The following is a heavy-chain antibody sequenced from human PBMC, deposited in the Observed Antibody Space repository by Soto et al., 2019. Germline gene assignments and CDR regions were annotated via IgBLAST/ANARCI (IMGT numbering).Heavy chain of an antibody. V-gene: IGHV3-73*02. CDR3: TGYYYGSGSPVDY. CDR1: GFTFSGSA. Sequence: EVQLVESGGGLVQPGGSLKLSCAASGFTFSGSAMHWVRQASGKGLEWVGRIRSKANSYATAYAASVKGRFTISRDDSKHTAYLQMNSLKTEDTAVYYCTGYYYGSGSPVDYWGQGTLVTVSS. J-gene: IGHJ4*02. CDR2: IRSKANSYAT. D-gene: IGHD3-10*01.